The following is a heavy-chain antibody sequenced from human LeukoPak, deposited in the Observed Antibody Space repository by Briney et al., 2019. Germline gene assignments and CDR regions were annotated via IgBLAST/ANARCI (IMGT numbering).Heavy chain of an antibody. CDR2: ISGSGGSP. Sequence: GGSLRLSCAASGFTFSSYDMSWVRQAPGKGLEWVSGISGSGGSPYYADSVKGRFTISRDNSVNSLFLQMNSLRAEDTAVYYCAKTGALGSSSTYVDYWGQGTLVTVSS. CDR3: AKTGALGSSSTYVDY. J-gene: IGHJ4*02. D-gene: IGHD6-13*01. CDR1: GFTFSSYD. V-gene: IGHV3-23*01.